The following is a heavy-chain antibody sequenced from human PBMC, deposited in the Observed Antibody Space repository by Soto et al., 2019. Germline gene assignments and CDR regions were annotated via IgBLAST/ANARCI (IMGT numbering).Heavy chain of an antibody. J-gene: IGHJ2*01. Sequence: SETLSLTCTVSGGSISSGDYYWSWIRQPPGKGLEWIGYIYYSGSTYYNPSLKSRVTISVDTSKSQFSLKLSSVTAADTAVYYCARYTWSHWYFDLWGRGTLVTVSS. D-gene: IGHD1-20*01. CDR3: ARYTWSHWYFDL. CDR2: IYYSGST. V-gene: IGHV4-30-4*01. CDR1: GGSISSGDYY.